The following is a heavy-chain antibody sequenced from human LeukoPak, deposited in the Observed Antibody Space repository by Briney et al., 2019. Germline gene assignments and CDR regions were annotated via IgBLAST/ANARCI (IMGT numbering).Heavy chain of an antibody. CDR2: ISSSGSSK. V-gene: IGHV3-48*03. CDR3: ARDSEQQLVNPDY. Sequence: GGSLRLSCAASGFTFSSYEMNWVRQAPGKGLEWVSYISSSGSSKYYADSVKGRFTISRDNAKNSLYLQMNTLRAEDTAVYYCARDSEQQLVNPDYWGQGTLVTVSS. D-gene: IGHD6-13*01. J-gene: IGHJ4*02. CDR1: GFTFSSYE.